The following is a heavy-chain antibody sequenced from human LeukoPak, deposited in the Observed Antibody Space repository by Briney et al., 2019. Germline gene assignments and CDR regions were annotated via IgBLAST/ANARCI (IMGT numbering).Heavy chain of an antibody. CDR2: INPGDSDT. CDR1: GYTFTNYW. CDR3: ARRLHLGSYGSDY. V-gene: IGHV5-51*01. D-gene: IGHD5-18*01. J-gene: IGHJ4*02. Sequence: GESLKISCQGSGYTFTNYWIDWVRQMPGKGLEWMGSINPGDSDTRYSPSFQGQVTISAVKSLTTAHLHWSSLRASDTATYYCARRLHLGSYGSDYWGQGTLVSVSS.